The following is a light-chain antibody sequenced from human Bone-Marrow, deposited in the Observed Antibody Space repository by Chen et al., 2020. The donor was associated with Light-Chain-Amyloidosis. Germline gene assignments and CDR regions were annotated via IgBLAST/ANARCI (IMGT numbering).Light chain of an antibody. J-gene: IGLJ2*01. Sequence: SYELTQPPSVSVSPGQTARITCSGDDLPTKYAYWYQQKPGQAPALVIHRDTERPSGISERFSGSSSGTTATLTISGVQAEDEADYHCQSADSSGTYEVILGGGTKLTVL. V-gene: IGLV3-25*03. CDR3: QSADSSGTYEVI. CDR1: DLPTKY. CDR2: RDT.